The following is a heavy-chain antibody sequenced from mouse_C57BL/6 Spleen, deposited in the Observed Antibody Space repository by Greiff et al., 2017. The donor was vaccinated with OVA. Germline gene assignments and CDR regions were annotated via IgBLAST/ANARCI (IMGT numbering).Heavy chain of an antibody. Sequence: VQLQQSGPELVKPGASVKISCKASGYAFSSSWMNWVKQRPGKGLEWIGRIYPGDGDTNYNGKFKGKATLTADKSSSTAYMQLSSLTSEDSAVYFCAEDGDYGSSPFAYWGQGTLVTVSA. CDR2: IYPGDGDT. D-gene: IGHD1-1*01. CDR3: AEDGDYGSSPFAY. V-gene: IGHV1-82*01. J-gene: IGHJ3*01. CDR1: GYAFSSSW.